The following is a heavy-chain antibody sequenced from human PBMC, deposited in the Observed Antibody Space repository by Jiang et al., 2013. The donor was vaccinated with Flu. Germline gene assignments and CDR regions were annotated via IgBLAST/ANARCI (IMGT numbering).Heavy chain of an antibody. V-gene: IGHV1-46*01. D-gene: IGHD3-10*01. CDR1: GYTFTTYY. CDR2: FNPGGGGT. J-gene: IGHJ4*02. CDR3: ARGLHAGSYFNFDY. Sequence: VESGAEVKKPGASVKVSCKASGYTFTTYYIHWVRQAPGQGLEWMGMFNPGGGGTIYAQQFRGRVTMPRDTSTTTVYMELSSLRSDDTAVYYCARGLHAGSYFNFDYWGQGALVIVSS.